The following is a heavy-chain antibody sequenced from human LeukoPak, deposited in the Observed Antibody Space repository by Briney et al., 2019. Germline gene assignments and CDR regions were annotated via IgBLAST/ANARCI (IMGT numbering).Heavy chain of an antibody. CDR1: GGSFSGYY. J-gene: IGHJ4*02. CDR3: ARDGYKYFDY. V-gene: IGHV4-34*01. CDR2: INHSGST. Sequence: SETLSLTCAVYGGSFSGYYWSWIRQPPGKGLEWIGEINHSGSTNYNPSLKSRVTISVDTSENQFSLKLSSVTAADTAVYYCARDGYKYFDYWGQGTLVTVSS. D-gene: IGHD5-12*01.